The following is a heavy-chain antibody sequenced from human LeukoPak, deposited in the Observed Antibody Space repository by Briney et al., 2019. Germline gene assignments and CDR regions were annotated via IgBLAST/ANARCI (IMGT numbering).Heavy chain of an antibody. CDR2: LYSGGVT. J-gene: IGHJ2*01. CDR3: ARVGDHYHWYLDV. D-gene: IGHD3-10*01. Sequence: PGGSLTLSCEGSGFSVGSKYMNWVRQAPGKGLEWVSILYSGGVTYYADSVKGRFTVSRDSSKNTLYLHMNSLRVEDTAVYYCARVGDHYHWYLDVWGRGTLVTVSS. V-gene: IGHV3-53*01. CDR1: GFSVGSKY.